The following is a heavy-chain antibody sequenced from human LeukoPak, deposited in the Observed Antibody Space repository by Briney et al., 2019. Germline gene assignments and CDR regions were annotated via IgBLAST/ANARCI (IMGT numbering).Heavy chain of an antibody. CDR2: IGTAGDT. D-gene: IGHD6-19*01. CDR3: ARGLSSGDYFDY. V-gene: IGHV3-13*01. J-gene: IGHJ4*02. Sequence: GRSLRLSCAASGFTFSSYAMHWVRQAPGKGLEWVSAIGTAGDTYYPGSVKGRFTISRENAKNSLYLQMNSLRAGDTAVYYCARGLSSGDYFDYWGQGTLVTVSS. CDR1: GFTFSSYA.